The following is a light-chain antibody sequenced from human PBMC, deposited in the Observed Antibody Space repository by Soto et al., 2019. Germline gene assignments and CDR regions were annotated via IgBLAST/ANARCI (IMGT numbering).Light chain of an antibody. CDR3: QSYDSILSVV. J-gene: IGLJ2*01. CDR1: SSNIGAGYD. Sequence: QSVLTQPPSVSGAPGQRVTISCTGSSSNIGAGYDVHWYQQLPGTAPKLLIYGNSNRPSGVPDRFSGSKSGTSASLAITGLQAEDVADYYCQSYDSILSVVFGGGTNLTVL. V-gene: IGLV1-40*01. CDR2: GNS.